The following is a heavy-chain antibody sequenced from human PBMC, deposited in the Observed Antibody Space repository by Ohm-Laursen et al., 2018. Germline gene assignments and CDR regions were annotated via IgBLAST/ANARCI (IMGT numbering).Heavy chain of an antibody. D-gene: IGHD3-22*01. CDR2: ISYDGSNK. Sequence: SLRLSCAASGFTFSSYGMHWVRQAPGKGLGWVAVISYDGSNKYYADSVKGRFTISRDNSKNTLYLQMNSVRVEDTAVYYCLSGSGYSSTWGQGTMVTVSS. CDR1: GFTFSSYG. CDR3: LSGSGYSST. V-gene: IGHV3-30*03. J-gene: IGHJ3*01.